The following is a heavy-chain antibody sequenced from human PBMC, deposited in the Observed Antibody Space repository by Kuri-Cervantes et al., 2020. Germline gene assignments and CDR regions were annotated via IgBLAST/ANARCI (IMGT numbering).Heavy chain of an antibody. CDR3: ARAARSSGTYYNWFDP. V-gene: IGHV4-31*02. Sequence: SQTLSLTCAVSGGSISSGGYYWSWIRQPPGKGLEWIGEINHSGSTNYNPSLKSRVTISVDTSKNQFSLKLSSVTAADTAVYYCARAARSSGTYYNWFDPWGQGTLVTGSS. D-gene: IGHD3-22*01. CDR1: GGSISSGGYY. CDR2: INHSGST. J-gene: IGHJ5*02.